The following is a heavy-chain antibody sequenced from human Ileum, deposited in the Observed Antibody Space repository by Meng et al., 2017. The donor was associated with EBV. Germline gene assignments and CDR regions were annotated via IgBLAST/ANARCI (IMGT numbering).Heavy chain of an antibody. D-gene: IGHD3-22*01. CDR1: GGSISRSDW. CDR3: ASSDYYRSDY. J-gene: IGHJ4*02. CDR2: TSHSGST. Sequence: QVTLRESGPGMVKPSETPPLTCAVSGGSISRSDWWSWIRQPPGKGLEWIGETSHSGSTNYSPSLKSRVTISLDKSKNQLSLKLNSVTAADTAVYYCASSDYYRSDYWGQGTLVTVSS. V-gene: IGHV4-4*02.